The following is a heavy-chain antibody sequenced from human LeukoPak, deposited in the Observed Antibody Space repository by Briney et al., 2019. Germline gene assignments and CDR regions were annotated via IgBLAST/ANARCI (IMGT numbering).Heavy chain of an antibody. CDR1: GYTFTSYD. J-gene: IGHJ4*02. D-gene: IGHD3-3*01. Sequence: ASVKVSCKASGYTFTSYDINWVRQATGQGLEWMGWMNPNNGNKAYAQKFEGRVTITRNTSISTAYMELSSLRSEDTAVYYCARGSYDFWSGYAQSLFDYWGQGTLVTVSS. CDR2: MNPNNGNK. CDR3: ARGSYDFWSGYAQSLFDY. V-gene: IGHV1-8*03.